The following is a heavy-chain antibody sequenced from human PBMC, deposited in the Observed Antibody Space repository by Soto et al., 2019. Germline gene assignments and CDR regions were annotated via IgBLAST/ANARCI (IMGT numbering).Heavy chain of an antibody. CDR1: GGSISSGGYY. V-gene: IGHV4-31*03. Sequence: SETLSLTCTVSGGSISSGGYYWSWIRQHPGKGMEWIGYIYYSGSTYYNPSLKSRVTISVDTSKNQFSLKLSSVTAADTAVYYCARNKIEYSSSWYPGYWGQGTLVTVSS. CDR2: IYYSGST. CDR3: ARNKIEYSSSWYPGY. D-gene: IGHD6-13*01. J-gene: IGHJ4*02.